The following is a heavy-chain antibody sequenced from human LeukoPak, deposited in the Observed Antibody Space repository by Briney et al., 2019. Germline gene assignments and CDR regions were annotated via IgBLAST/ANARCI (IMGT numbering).Heavy chain of an antibody. Sequence: GGSLRLSCAASGVTVSSNYMSWVRQGPGKGLEWDSVIYIGGSTNYAGSVMGRFTISRDSSKKMLYLQMNSLRAEDRAVYYCARDLGGRMGLSAVWGQGTTVTVSS. V-gene: IGHV3-53*01. CDR3: ARDLGGRMGLSAV. CDR2: IYIGGST. J-gene: IGHJ6*02. D-gene: IGHD5-24*01. CDR1: GVTVSSNY.